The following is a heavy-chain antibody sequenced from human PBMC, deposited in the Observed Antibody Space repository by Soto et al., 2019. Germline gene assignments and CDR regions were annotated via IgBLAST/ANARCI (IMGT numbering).Heavy chain of an antibody. CDR3: ARAGLLITMVRVVIKFYY. Sequence: EVQLVESGGGLVQPGGSLRLSCAASGFTFSSYWMSWVRQAPGKGLEGVANIKQDGSEKYYVDSVKGRFTISRDNAKNSLYLQMNSMSAEDTAVYYCARAGLLITMVRVVIKFYYWGQGTLVTVSS. J-gene: IGHJ4*02. V-gene: IGHV3-7*04. CDR1: GFTFSSYW. D-gene: IGHD3-10*01. CDR2: IKQDGSEK.